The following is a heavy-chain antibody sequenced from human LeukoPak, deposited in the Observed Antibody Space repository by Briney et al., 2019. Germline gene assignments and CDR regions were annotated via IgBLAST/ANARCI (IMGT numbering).Heavy chain of an antibody. CDR3: ARGATNWNYQSPPFS. V-gene: IGHV3-23*01. CDR2: IGGSNGIT. J-gene: IGHJ5*02. CDR1: RFTFNSYA. D-gene: IGHD1-7*01. Sequence: GGSLRLSCAASRFTFNSYAMSWVRQAPGKGLEWVSVIGGSNGITFYVGSVKGRFTISRNNSKDTLYLQMNSLRAEDTAVYYCARGATNWNYQSPPFSWGQGTLVTVSS.